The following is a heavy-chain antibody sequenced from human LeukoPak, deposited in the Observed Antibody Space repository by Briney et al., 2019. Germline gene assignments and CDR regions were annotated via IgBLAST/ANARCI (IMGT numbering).Heavy chain of an antibody. V-gene: IGHV1-46*01. Sequence: GASVKVSCKASGYTFTGYYMHWVRQAPGQGLEWMGIINPSGGSTSYAQKFQGRVTMTRDMSTSTVYMELSSLRSEDTAVYYCARHVNFSGYLDYWGQGTLVTVSS. CDR2: INPSGGST. CDR3: ARHVNFSGYLDY. J-gene: IGHJ4*02. D-gene: IGHD1-26*01. CDR1: GYTFTGYY.